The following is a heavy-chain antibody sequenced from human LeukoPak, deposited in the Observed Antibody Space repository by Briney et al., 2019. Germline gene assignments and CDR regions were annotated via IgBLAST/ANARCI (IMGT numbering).Heavy chain of an antibody. J-gene: IGHJ6*02. D-gene: IGHD3-22*01. CDR2: INYSGKT. Sequence: GSLRLSCAASGFTSSSYWMSWVRQAPGKGLEWIGSINYSGKTYYNPSLKSRVIISVDTSKNQVSLRLSSVTAADTAVYYCARSSYSSGRYGGLDVWGQGTTVTVSS. CDR3: ARSSYSSGRYGGLDV. CDR1: GFTSSSYW. V-gene: IGHV4-39*01.